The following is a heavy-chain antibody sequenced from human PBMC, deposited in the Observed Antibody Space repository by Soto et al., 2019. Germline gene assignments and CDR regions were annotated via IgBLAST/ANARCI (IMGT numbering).Heavy chain of an antibody. D-gene: IGHD3-3*01. CDR3: AKDFAREYYDFWSGYWYMDV. Sequence: GGSLRLSCAASGFTFSSYGMHWVRQAPGKGLEWVAVISYDGSNKYYADSVKGRFTISRDNSKNTLYLQMNSLRAEDTAVYYCAKDFAREYYDFWSGYWYMDVWGKGTTVTVSS. J-gene: IGHJ6*03. CDR1: GFTFSSYG. V-gene: IGHV3-30*18. CDR2: ISYDGSNK.